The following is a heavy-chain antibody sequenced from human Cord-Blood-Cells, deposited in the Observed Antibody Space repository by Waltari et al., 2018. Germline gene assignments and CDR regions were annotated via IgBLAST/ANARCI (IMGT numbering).Heavy chain of an antibody. CDR3: VRIAAAGMDV. Sequence: EVQLVESGGGLVKPGGSLRLSCPASGFTFSSYSMNWVRQAPGKGLEWVSSISSSSSYIYYADSVKGRFTISRDNAKNSLYLQMNSLRAEDTAVYYCVRIAAAGMDVWGKGTTVTVSS. V-gene: IGHV3-21*01. CDR1: GFTFSSYS. D-gene: IGHD6-13*01. J-gene: IGHJ6*03. CDR2: ISSSSSYI.